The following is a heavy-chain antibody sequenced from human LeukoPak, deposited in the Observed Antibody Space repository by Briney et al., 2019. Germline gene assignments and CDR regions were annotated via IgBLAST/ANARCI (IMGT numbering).Heavy chain of an antibody. CDR2: ISSSSTYI. CDR3: ARVGVGESGLDY. D-gene: IGHD3-10*01. CDR1: GFTFSSYS. Sequence: PGGSLRLSCAASGFTFSSYSMNWVRQAPGKGLEWVSSISSSSTYIYYADSVKGRFTISRDNAENSLFLQMNSLRAEDTAVYYCARVGVGESGLDYWGQGTLVTVSS. J-gene: IGHJ4*02. V-gene: IGHV3-21*01.